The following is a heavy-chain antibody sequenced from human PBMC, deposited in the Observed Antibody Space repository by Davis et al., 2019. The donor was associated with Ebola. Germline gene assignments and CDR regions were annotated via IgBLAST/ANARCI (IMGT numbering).Heavy chain of an antibody. CDR2: ISYDGSNK. Sequence: GESLKISCAASGFTFSSYGMHWVRQAPGKGLEWVAVISYDGSNKYYADSVKGRFTISRDNSKNTLYLQMNSPRAEDTAVYYCARDLRVRGVIIPPGGGMDVWGKGTTVIVSS. V-gene: IGHV3-30*03. CDR3: ARDLRVRGVIIPPGGGMDV. J-gene: IGHJ6*04. CDR1: GFTFSSYG. D-gene: IGHD3-10*01.